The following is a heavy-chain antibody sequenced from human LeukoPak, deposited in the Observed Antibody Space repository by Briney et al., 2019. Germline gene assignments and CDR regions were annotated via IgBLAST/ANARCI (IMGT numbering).Heavy chain of an antibody. CDR1: GFTFNTYT. V-gene: IGHV3-21*01. CDR3: AKDRGYNSPLWYFDY. D-gene: IGHD5-18*01. J-gene: IGHJ4*02. CDR2: ISSGSTYR. Sequence: PGGSLRLSCTASGFTFNTYTMNWVRQAPGKGLEWVSSISSGSTYRYYADSVKGRFTISRDNAENSLFLQMDSLRAEDTALYYCAKDRGYNSPLWYFDYWGQGTLVTVSS.